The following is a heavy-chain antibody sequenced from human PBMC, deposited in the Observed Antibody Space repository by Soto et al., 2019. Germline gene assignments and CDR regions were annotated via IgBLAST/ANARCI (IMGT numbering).Heavy chain of an antibody. CDR2: ISYDGSNK. V-gene: IGHV3-30*18. CDR1: GFTFSSYG. CDR3: AKDSGIAVAGTMGSFDY. D-gene: IGHD6-19*01. J-gene: IGHJ4*02. Sequence: GGSLRLSCAASGFTFSSYGMHWVRQAPGKGLEWVAVISYDGSNKYYADSVKGRFTISRDNSKNTLYLQMNSLRAEDTAVYYCAKDSGIAVAGTMGSFDYWGQGTLVTVSS.